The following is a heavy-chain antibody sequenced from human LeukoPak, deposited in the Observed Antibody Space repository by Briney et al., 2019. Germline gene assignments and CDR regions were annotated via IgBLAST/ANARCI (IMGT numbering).Heavy chain of an antibody. CDR2: IYGSGST. CDR3: AREGDDGYSFGYPITY. D-gene: IGHD5-18*01. J-gene: IGHJ4*02. CDR1: GGSVSNYY. V-gene: IGHV4-4*07. Sequence: MTSETLSLTCTVSGGSVSNYYWSWIRQSAGKGLEWIGRIYGSGSTNYSPSLKSRVTMSLGTSKNQFSLKLSSVTAADTAVYYCAREGDDGYSFGYPITYWGQGSLVTVSS.